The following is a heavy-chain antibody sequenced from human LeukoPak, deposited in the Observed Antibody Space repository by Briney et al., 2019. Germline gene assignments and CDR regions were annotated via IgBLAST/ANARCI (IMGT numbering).Heavy chain of an antibody. V-gene: IGHV1-8*01. J-gene: IGHJ5*02. CDR1: GYTFASYD. D-gene: IGHD6-19*01. CDR2: MNPDSTNT. Sequence: VASVKVSCKASGYTFASYDINWVRQAPGQGLEWMGWMNPDSTNTGYAQKFQGRVTMTRDTSTSTVYMELSSLRSEDTAVYYCARGRRAAVAGTSWFDPWGQGTLVTVSS. CDR3: ARGRRAAVAGTSWFDP.